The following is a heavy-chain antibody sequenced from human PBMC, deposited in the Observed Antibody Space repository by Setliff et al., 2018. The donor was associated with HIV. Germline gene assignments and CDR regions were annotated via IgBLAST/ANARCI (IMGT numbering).Heavy chain of an antibody. CDR1: GYTFTSYG. V-gene: IGHV1-18*01. Sequence: ASVKVSCKASGYTFTSYGISWVRQAPGQGLEWMGWISAYNGNTNYAQKLQGRVAMTTVTSTCTAYMELRSLRSDDTAVYYCASGYCGGGICYSPDWLDPWGPGTLVTVSS. J-gene: IGHJ5*02. CDR3: ASGYCGGGICYSPDWLDP. D-gene: IGHD2-15*01. CDR2: ISAYNGNT.